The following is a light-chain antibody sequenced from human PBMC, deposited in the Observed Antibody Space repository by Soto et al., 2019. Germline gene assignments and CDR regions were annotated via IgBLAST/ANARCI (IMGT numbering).Light chain of an antibody. J-gene: IGLJ1*01. V-gene: IGLV2-14*01. CDR3: SSYTSISGV. Sequence: QSALTQPASVSGSPGQSITISCTGTSSDVGGYNYVSWYQQHPGKAPKLMIYEVSNRPSGVSNRFSGSKSGNTASLTISGLQAEDEADYYCSSYTSISGVFGTGTKVTVL. CDR2: EVS. CDR1: SSDVGGYNY.